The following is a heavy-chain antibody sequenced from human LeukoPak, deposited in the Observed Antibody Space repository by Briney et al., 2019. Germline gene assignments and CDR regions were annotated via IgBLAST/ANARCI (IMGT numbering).Heavy chain of an antibody. Sequence: PSETLSLTCTVSGGSISSGGYYWSWIRQPPGKGLEWIGYIYHSGSTYYNPSLKSRVTISVDRSKNQFSLKLSSVTAADTAVYYCARGMELDSPYYYYMDVWGKGTTVTVSS. CDR2: IYHSGST. V-gene: IGHV4-30-2*01. CDR3: ARGMELDSPYYYYMDV. J-gene: IGHJ6*03. CDR1: GGSISSGGYY. D-gene: IGHD1-26*01.